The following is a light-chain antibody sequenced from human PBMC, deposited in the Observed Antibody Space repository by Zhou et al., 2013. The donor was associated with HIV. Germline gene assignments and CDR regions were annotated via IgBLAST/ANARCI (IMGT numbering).Light chain of an antibody. CDR3: QQSYSTSRGTWT. Sequence: DIQMTQSPSSLSASVGDRVTITCRASQGISNSLAWYQQKPGKAPNLLIYAASSLHSGVPSRFSGSGSGTDFTLTISSLQPEDFATYYCQQSYSTSRGTWTFGQGTKVEIK. J-gene: IGKJ1*01. V-gene: IGKV1-39*01. CDR1: QGISNS. CDR2: AAS.